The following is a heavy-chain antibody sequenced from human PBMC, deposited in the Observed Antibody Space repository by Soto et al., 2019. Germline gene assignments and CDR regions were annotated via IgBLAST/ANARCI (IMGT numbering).Heavy chain of an antibody. Sequence: PGGTLRLSCAASGFSFNSYGMHWVRQGPGNGLEWVAFISYDSTKTYYADSVKGRFTISRDNSNSALYVQMNSLTGEDTAVYYCARTCSFWTDCQYYSMDVCGQGTTVTVSS. CDR1: GFSFNSYG. CDR3: ARTCSFWTDCQYYSMDV. D-gene: IGHD2-15*01. V-gene: IGHV3-30*03. CDR2: ISYDSTKT. J-gene: IGHJ6*02.